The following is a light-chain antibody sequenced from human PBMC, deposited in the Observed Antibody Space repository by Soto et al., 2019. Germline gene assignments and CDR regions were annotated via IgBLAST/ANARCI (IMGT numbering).Light chain of an antibody. V-gene: IGKV3-15*01. Sequence: EIVMTQSPATLSVSPGERVTLSCRASQSVSSRLAWYQQKPGQSPRLLIYGASTRATGIPASFSGSGSGTEFTLTISSLQSEDFGVYYCHQYNNLWTFGQGTKVEIK. CDR2: GAS. J-gene: IGKJ1*01. CDR3: HQYNNLWT. CDR1: QSVSSR.